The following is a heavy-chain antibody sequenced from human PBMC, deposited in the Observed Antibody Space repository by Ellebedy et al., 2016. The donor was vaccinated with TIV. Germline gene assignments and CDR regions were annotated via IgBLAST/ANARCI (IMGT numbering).Heavy chain of an antibody. V-gene: IGHV4-59*01. D-gene: IGHD5-24*01. Sequence: SETLSLTCSVSGGSISGYYWSWVRQPPEKGLEWIGYIHYTGTTNYHPSLKSRVTISVDTSKNQFSLKINYVTAADTAIYYCAGVRDGRRPFDYWGQGALVTVSS. CDR3: AGVRDGRRPFDY. CDR1: GGSISGYY. CDR2: IHYTGTT. J-gene: IGHJ4*02.